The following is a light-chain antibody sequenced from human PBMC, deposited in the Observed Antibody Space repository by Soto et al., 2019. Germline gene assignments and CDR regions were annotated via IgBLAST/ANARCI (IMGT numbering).Light chain of an antibody. CDR3: QQRSHSWT. Sequence: EIVLTQSPATLSLSPGERATLSCRASQSVSSYLAWYQQKPGQTPRLLIYDASNRATGIPARFSGSGSGTDFTLTISRLEPEDFAVYYCQQRSHSWTCGQGTKVEIK. V-gene: IGKV3-11*01. CDR1: QSVSSY. CDR2: DAS. J-gene: IGKJ1*01.